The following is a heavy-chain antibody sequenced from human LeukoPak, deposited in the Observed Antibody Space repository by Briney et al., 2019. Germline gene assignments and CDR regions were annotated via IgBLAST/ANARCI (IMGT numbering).Heavy chain of an antibody. CDR2: ISRGGDTI. Sequence: GGSLILSCAASGFTVSSNYMNWVRQAPGKGLEWVSYISRGGDTIYYADSVKGRFTISRDNAQNSLYLQMNSLRDEDTAVYYCARVFGSDDHFDYWGQGTLVTVSS. J-gene: IGHJ4*02. D-gene: IGHD3-10*02. CDR1: GFTVSSNY. V-gene: IGHV3-48*02. CDR3: ARVFGSDDHFDY.